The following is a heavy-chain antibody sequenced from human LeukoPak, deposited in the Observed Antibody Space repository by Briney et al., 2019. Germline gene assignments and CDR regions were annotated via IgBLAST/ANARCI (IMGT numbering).Heavy chain of an antibody. D-gene: IGHD1-26*01. CDR3: ARDGSGVVGATPPYYFDY. CDR1: GFTLSSYS. Sequence: GGSLRLSCAASGFTLSSYSMNWVRQAPGKGLEWVSSISSSSGYVYYADSVKGRFTISRDNAKSSLSLQMNSLRAEDTAVYYCARDGSGVVGATPPYYFDYWGQGTLVTVSS. V-gene: IGHV3-21*01. J-gene: IGHJ4*02. CDR2: ISSSSGYV.